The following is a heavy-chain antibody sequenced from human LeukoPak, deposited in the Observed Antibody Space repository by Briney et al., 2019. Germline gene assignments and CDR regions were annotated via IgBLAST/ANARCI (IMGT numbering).Heavy chain of an antibody. D-gene: IGHD2-2*01. CDR3: ARRCSSTSCLHY. CDR1: EFTFNDYY. J-gene: IGHJ4*02. CDR2: ISGSSSII. V-gene: IGHV3-11*01. Sequence: GGSLRLSCAASEFTFNDYYMSWIRQAPGKGLEWISYISGSSSIIYYADSVKGRFTISRDNAKNSLYLQMNSLRAEDTAVYYCARRCSSTSCLHYWGQGSLVTVSS.